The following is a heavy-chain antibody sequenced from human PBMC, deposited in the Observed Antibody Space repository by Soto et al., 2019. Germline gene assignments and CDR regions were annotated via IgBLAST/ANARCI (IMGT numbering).Heavy chain of an antibody. CDR3: AKDHIVVVTAIQIDAFDI. J-gene: IGHJ3*02. V-gene: IGHV3-74*01. CDR2: ISGDGSST. Sequence: EVQLVDSGGGLVQPGGSLRLSCAASEFTFRSYWMHWVRQSPGKGLVWVSRISGDGSSTYYADSVKGRFTISRDNSKNTLYLQMNSLRAEDTAVYYCAKDHIVVVTAIQIDAFDIWGQGTMVTVSS. D-gene: IGHD2-21*02. CDR1: EFTFRSYW.